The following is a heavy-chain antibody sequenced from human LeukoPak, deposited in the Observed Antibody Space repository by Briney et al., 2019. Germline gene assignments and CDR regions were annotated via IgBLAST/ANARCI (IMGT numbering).Heavy chain of an antibody. V-gene: IGHV1-18*01. CDR1: GYTFTSSG. CDR3: ARDVKGFDP. Sequence: ASVKVSCKASGYTFTSSGITWVRQAPGQGLEYMGWISPYNGNTTYVQKFQGRVTMTTDKSTSTAYMELRSRRSDDTAIYYCARDVKGFDPWGQGTLVTVSS. J-gene: IGHJ5*02. CDR2: ISPYNGNT.